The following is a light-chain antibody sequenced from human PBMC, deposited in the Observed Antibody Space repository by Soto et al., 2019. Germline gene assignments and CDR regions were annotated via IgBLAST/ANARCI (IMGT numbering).Light chain of an antibody. CDR1: QSISDY. CDR3: QQSFSTPRYT. CDR2: SAS. V-gene: IGKV1-39*01. Sequence: DIQMTQSPPSLSASVGDRVTISCRASQSISDYLNWYQQKPGKAPKLLIYSASSLQSGVPSRFSGSGSGTDFTLTISSLQPEDFATYYCQQSFSTPRYTFGPGTEVDI. J-gene: IGKJ3*01.